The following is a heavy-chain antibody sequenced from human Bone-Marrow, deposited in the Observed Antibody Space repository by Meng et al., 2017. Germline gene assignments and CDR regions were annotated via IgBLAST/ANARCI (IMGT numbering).Heavy chain of an antibody. CDR1: GASISLSHW. CDR3: ARAAYDIWSGYAP. Sequence: QVQLQESGPGQVRPSGTLSLTCAGSGASISLSHWWGWVRQPPGKGLEWIGEIYHDGSTNYTPSLKSRVTISVDKSKNQFSLKLSSVIAADTAVYYCARAAYDIWSGYAPWGQGSLVTVSS. J-gene: IGHJ5*02. CDR2: IYHDGST. D-gene: IGHD3-3*01. V-gene: IGHV4-4*02.